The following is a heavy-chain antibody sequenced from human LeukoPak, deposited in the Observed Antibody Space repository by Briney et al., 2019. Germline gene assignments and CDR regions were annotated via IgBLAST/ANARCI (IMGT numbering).Heavy chain of an antibody. CDR3: AGAYCGGDCYSGRAFDI. J-gene: IGHJ3*02. D-gene: IGHD2-21*02. CDR1: GGSISSSYW. Sequence: PSGTLSLTCAVSGGSISSSYWWSWVRQPPGKGLEWIGEVYHSVSTNYYPSLKIRVTISIEKSKNQFSLKLSSVTAADTAVYYCAGAYCGGDCYSGRAFDIWGQGTMVTVSS. CDR2: VYHSVST. V-gene: IGHV4-4*02.